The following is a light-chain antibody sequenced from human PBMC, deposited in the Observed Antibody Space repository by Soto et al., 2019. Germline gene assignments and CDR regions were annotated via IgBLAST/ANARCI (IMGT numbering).Light chain of an antibody. CDR1: QSVTSSY. J-gene: IGKJ1*01. Sequence: EIVLTQSPATLSLSPGERATLSCRASQSVTSSYLGWYQQKPGQAPRLLIYGASSRASGIPDRFSGSGSRTDFTLTISRLEPEDFAVYYCQQYGSSPKTFGQGTKVDIK. V-gene: IGKV3-20*01. CDR2: GAS. CDR3: QQYGSSPKT.